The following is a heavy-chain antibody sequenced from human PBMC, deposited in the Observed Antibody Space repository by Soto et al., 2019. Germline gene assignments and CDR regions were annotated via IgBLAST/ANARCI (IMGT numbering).Heavy chain of an antibody. V-gene: IGHV1-69*01. Sequence: QVQLVQSGPEVKKPGSSVRVSCKASGGSFPDFAVSWVRQAPGKGLEWMGVIIPLSTTPNYAQRFQARVTISADVSTNTAYMDLTSLTYDDTAVYYRAITPGGSHHTLYFMDSWGQGTTVNVSS. J-gene: IGHJ6*01. D-gene: IGHD2-15*01. CDR3: AITPGGSHHTLYFMDS. CDR1: GGSFPDFA. CDR2: IIPLSTTP.